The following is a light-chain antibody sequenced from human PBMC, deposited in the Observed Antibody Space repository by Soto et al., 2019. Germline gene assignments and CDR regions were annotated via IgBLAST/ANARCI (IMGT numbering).Light chain of an antibody. CDR1: SSNIGTND. CDR3: ASWDYSLSGVL. V-gene: IGLV1-47*01. J-gene: IGLJ2*01. Sequence: QSVLPQPPSASGTPGQRVTLSCSGSSSNIGTNDAFWYQQLPGTAPKLLIYRSNQRPSGGPDRFSGSKSGTSASLAISGLRSEDEADYYCASWDYSLSGVLFGGGTKLTVL. CDR2: RSN.